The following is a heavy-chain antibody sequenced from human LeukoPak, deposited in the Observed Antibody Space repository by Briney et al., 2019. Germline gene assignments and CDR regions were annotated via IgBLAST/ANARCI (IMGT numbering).Heavy chain of an antibody. D-gene: IGHD2-2*01. CDR2: ISYDGSNK. CDR1: GFTFSSYA. V-gene: IGHV3-30*04. CDR3: AKRDCSSTSCSYYFDY. J-gene: IGHJ4*02. Sequence: GGFLRLSCAASGFTFSSYAMHWVRQAPGKGLEWVAVISYDGSNKYYADSVKGRFTISRDNSKNTLYLQMDSLRAEDTAVYYCAKRDCSSTSCSYYFDYWGQGTLVTVSS.